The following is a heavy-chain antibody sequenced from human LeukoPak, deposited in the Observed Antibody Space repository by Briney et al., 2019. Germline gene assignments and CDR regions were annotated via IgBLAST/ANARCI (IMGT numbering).Heavy chain of an antibody. D-gene: IGHD5-12*01. CDR3: ARDPLPYSGYDSPFDY. J-gene: IGHJ4*02. CDR1: GGTFSSYA. Sequence: ASVKVSCKASGGTFSSYAISWVRQAPGQGLEWMGRIIPILGIANYAQKFQGRVTITADKSTSTAYMELSSLRSEDTAVYYCARDPLPYSGYDSPFDYWGQGTLVTVSS. V-gene: IGHV1-69*04. CDR2: IIPILGIA.